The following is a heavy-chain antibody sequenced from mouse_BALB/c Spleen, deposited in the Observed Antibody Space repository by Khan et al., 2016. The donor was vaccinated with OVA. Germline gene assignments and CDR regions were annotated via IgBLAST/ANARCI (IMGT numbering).Heavy chain of an antibody. D-gene: IGHD2-14*01. CDR1: GFSLTSYC. CDR2: IWSGGST. Sequence: VQLQESVPGLVQPSQSLSITCTVSGFSLTSYCVHWVRQSPGKGLEWLGVIWSGGSTDYNAAFISRLSISKDNSTSQVFFKMNSMQDTDTATYYCARIFIGTTNYAIDYWGQGTSVTVSS. V-gene: IGHV2-2*02. J-gene: IGHJ4*01. CDR3: ARIFIGTTNYAIDY.